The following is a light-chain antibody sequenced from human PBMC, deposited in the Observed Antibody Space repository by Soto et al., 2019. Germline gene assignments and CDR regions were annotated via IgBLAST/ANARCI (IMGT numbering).Light chain of an antibody. CDR1: QSISSY. CDR3: QHSAKLPRT. J-gene: IGKJ1*01. Sequence: MPPSQSSLSAAVGDRVTITFRASQSISSYLNWYQQTRGQAPRLLIYGASTRATGVPARFSGSGSGTEFTLTISNLQSEDFTLYHCQHSAKLPRTFAQGAKVDIK. CDR2: GAS. V-gene: IGKV3-15*01.